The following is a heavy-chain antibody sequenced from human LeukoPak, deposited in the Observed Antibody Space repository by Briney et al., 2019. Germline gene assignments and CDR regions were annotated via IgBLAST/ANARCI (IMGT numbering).Heavy chain of an antibody. CDR3: ARAIVWGSYRFTIYYFDY. V-gene: IGHV4-34*01. J-gene: IGHJ4*02. D-gene: IGHD3-16*02. CDR1: GGSFSGYY. CDR2: INHSGST. Sequence: PSETLSLTCAVYGGSFSGYYWSWIRQPPGKGLEWIGEINHSGSTNYNPSLKSRVTISVDTSKNQFSLKLSSVTAADTAVYYCARAIVWGSYRFTIYYFDYWGQGTLVTVSS.